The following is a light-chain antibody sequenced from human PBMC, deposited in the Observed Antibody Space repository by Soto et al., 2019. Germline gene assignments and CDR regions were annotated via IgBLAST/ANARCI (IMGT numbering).Light chain of an antibody. J-gene: IGKJ4*01. CDR3: QQRSDWPLT. Sequence: EIVLTQSPVTLSLSPGERATLSCRASQSVSRYLAWYQQKPGQPPRLLIYDASKRATGVPARFSGSGSGTDFTPTISSLEPEDFAVYYCQQRSDWPLTFGGGTDVEI. V-gene: IGKV3-11*01. CDR1: QSVSRY. CDR2: DAS.